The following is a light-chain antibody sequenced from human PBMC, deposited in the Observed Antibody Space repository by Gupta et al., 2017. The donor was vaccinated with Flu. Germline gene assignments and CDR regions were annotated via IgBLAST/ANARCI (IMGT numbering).Light chain of an antibody. V-gene: IGLV3-25*02. CDR1: ALPKQY. CDR3: QSADSTESYVV. J-gene: IGLJ2*01. CDR2: KDN. Sequence: SYELTQPPSVSVSPGQPARITCSGDALPKQYAYWYQQKPGQAPVLVIYKDNERPSEIPERFSGSSSGTTVTLIISGVQAEDEADYYCQSADSTESYVVFGGGTKLTVL.